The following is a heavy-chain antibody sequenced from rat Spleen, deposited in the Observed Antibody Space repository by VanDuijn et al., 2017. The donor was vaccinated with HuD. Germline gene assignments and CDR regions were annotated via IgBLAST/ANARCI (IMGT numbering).Heavy chain of an antibody. CDR2: ISSGGST. D-gene: IGHD1-9*01. CDR3: ARSFYGYNYDHFDY. Sequence: QVQLKESGPGLVQPSQTLSLTCTVSGFSLSNYGVFWVRQPPGRGLEWIATISSGGSTACNSALKSRLSISRDTSKSQVFLKMNSLQTEDIATYYCARSFYGYNYDHFDYWGQGVMVTVSS. J-gene: IGHJ2*01. V-gene: IGHV2S8*01. CDR1: GFSLSNYG.